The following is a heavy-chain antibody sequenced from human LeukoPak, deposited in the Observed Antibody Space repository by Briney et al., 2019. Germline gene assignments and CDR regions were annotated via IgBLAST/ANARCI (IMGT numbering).Heavy chain of an antibody. D-gene: IGHD1-26*01. CDR3: ARGPRWELLRPFDY. V-gene: IGHV4-34*01. CDR1: GGSFSGYY. J-gene: IGHJ4*02. CDR2: INHSGST. Sequence: SETLSLTCAVSGGSFSGYYWTWIRQPPGKGLEWIGEINHSGSTNHNPSLKSRVTISVDTSKNQFSLKLSSVTAADTAVYYCARGPRWELLRPFDYWGQGTLVTVSS.